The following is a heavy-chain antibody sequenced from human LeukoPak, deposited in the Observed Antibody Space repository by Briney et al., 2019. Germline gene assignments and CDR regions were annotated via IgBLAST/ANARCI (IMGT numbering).Heavy chain of an antibody. D-gene: IGHD6-25*01. CDR2: IRYDGSNK. CDR3: ARSGYEPFDY. CDR1: GFTFSSYG. V-gene: IGHV3-30*02. J-gene: IGHJ4*02. Sequence: GGSLRLSCAASGFTFSSYGMHWVRQAPGKGLEWVAFIRYDGSNKYYSDSVKGRFTISRDNSKNTLYLQMTSLRAEDTAVYYCARSGYEPFDYWGQGTLVTVSS.